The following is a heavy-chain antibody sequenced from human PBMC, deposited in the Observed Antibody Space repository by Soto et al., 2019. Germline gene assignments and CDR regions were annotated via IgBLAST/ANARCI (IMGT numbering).Heavy chain of an antibody. CDR1: GGTFSSYA. J-gene: IGHJ4*02. V-gene: IGHV1-69*13. CDR2: IILIFGTA. Sequence: SVKVSCKASGGTFSSYAISWVRQAPGQGLEWMGGIILIFGTANYAQKFQGRVTITADESTSTAYMELSSLRSEDTAVYYCARETPYEYYFDYWGQGTLVTVSS. CDR3: ARETPYEYYFDY. D-gene: IGHD2-8*01.